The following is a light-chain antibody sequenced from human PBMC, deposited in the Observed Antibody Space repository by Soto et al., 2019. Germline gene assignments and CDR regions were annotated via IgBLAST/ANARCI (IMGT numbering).Light chain of an antibody. Sequence: QSALTQPASVSGSPGQSITISCTGTSSDVGSYNLVSWYQQHPGKAPKLMIYEVGKRPSGVSNRFSGSKSGNTASLTISGLQAEDEADYYCCSYAGSSTSYVFGTATKLTVL. CDR2: EVG. CDR1: SSDVGSYNL. J-gene: IGLJ1*01. CDR3: CSYAGSSTSYV. V-gene: IGLV2-23*02.